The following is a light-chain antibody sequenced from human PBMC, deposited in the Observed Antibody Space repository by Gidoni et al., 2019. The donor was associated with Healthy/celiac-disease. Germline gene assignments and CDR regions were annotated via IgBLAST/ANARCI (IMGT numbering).Light chain of an antibody. CDR1: QSVSSSY. V-gene: IGKV3-20*01. Sequence: EVVLTQSPGTLSLSPGESATLPCRACQSVSSSYLAWYQQKPGQAPRLLIYGASSRATGIPDSFSGSGSGTDFTLTISRLEPEDFAVYYCQHYGSSPLTFGGGTKVEIK. J-gene: IGKJ4*01. CDR2: GAS. CDR3: QHYGSSPLT.